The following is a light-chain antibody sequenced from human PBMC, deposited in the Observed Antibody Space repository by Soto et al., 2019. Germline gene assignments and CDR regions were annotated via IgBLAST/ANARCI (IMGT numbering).Light chain of an antibody. CDR2: GAS. Sequence: EIVLTQSPGTLSMSPGERATLSCRASQSISSNYLAWYQQKPGQAPRLLIYGASSRATGIPDRFSGSGSGTDFTLTISRLEAEDFAVYYCQQYGSSPRTFGQGTKGEF. V-gene: IGKV3-20*01. CDR1: QSISSNY. J-gene: IGKJ1*01. CDR3: QQYGSSPRT.